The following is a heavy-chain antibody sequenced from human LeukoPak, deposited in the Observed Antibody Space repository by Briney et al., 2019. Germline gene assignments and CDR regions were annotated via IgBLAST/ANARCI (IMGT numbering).Heavy chain of an antibody. D-gene: IGHD2-15*01. CDR3: AKVRLGYCSGGSCSRGGTPMDV. Sequence: PSETLSLTCTVSGYSISSGYYWGWIRDPPERLLGGFGSICRSGRTYYNPSIKSRVTISVATSRTQSSPKLSSVTAADTAVYYCAKVRLGYCSGGSCSRGGTPMDVWGKGTTVTISS. CDR1: GYSISSGYY. J-gene: IGHJ6*03. CDR2: ICRSGRT. V-gene: IGHV4-38-2*02.